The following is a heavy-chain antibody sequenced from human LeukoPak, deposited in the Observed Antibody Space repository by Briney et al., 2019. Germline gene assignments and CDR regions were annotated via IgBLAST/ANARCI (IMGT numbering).Heavy chain of an antibody. CDR2: ISSSSSYI. D-gene: IGHD6-13*01. V-gene: IGHV3-21*01. J-gene: IGHJ4*02. CDR1: GFTLSSYS. Sequence: PGGSLRLSCAASGFTLSSYSMNWVRQAPGKGLEWVSSISSSSSYIYYADSVKGRFTISRDNAKNSLYLQMNSLRAEDTAVYYCARDRGSSWYEVVDYWGQGTLVTVSS. CDR3: ARDRGSSWYEVVDY.